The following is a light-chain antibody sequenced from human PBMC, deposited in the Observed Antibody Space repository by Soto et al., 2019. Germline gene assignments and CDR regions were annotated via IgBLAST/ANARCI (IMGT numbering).Light chain of an antibody. V-gene: IGKV3-11*01. CDR2: DAS. J-gene: IGKJ3*01. CDR1: QSVSSY. Sequence: EIVLTQSPATLSLSPGERATSSCRASQSVSSYLAWYQQKPGQAPRLLIYDASNRATGIPARFSGSGSGTDFTLTISSLEPEDFAVYYCQQRSNWPRVSFGPGTKVDIK. CDR3: QQRSNWPRVS.